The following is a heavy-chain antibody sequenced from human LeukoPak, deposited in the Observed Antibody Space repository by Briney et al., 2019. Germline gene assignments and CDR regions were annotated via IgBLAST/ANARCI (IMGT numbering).Heavy chain of an antibody. CDR3: ARSSWFGVRPEWRWFDP. CDR1: GYTFSSYG. Sequence: ASVKVSCKASGYTFSSYGISWVRQAPGQGLEWMGWISGYTGNTNYAQNLQGRVTMTTDTSTSTAYMELRSLRSDDTALYYCARSSWFGVRPEWRWFDPWGQGTLVTVSS. D-gene: IGHD3-10*01. J-gene: IGHJ5*02. CDR2: ISGYTGNT. V-gene: IGHV1-18*01.